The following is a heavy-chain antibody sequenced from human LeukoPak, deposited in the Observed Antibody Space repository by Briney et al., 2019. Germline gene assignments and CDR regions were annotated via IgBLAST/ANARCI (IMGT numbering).Heavy chain of an antibody. J-gene: IGHJ6*02. Sequence: PGGSLRLSCAASGFTFDDYATHWARQAPGKGLEWVSGISWNSGSIGYADSVKGRFTISRDNAKNSLYLQMNSLRAEDTALYYCAKDIGSSRFYGMDVWGQGTTVTVSS. CDR3: AKDIGSSRFYGMDV. D-gene: IGHD1-26*01. V-gene: IGHV3-9*01. CDR1: GFTFDDYA. CDR2: ISWNSGSI.